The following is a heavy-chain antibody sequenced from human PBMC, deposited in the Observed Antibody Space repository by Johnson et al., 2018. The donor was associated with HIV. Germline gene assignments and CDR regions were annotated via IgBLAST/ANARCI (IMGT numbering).Heavy chain of an antibody. Sequence: QMQLVESGGGLVQPGRSLRLSCAASGFTFSSYAMHWVRQAPGKGLEWVAVISYDGSNKYYADSVKGRFTISRDNSKNTLYLQMNSLRAEDTAVYYCARGGEYSSSLYAFDIWGQGTMVTVSS. CDR2: ISYDGSNK. V-gene: IGHV3-30*04. CDR1: GFTFSSYA. D-gene: IGHD6-13*01. J-gene: IGHJ3*02. CDR3: ARGGEYSSSLYAFDI.